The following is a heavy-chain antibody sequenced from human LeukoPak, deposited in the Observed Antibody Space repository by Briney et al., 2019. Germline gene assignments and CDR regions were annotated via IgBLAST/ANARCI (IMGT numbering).Heavy chain of an antibody. CDR3: ARHEYSGSYYGLSWFDP. V-gene: IGHV4-39*01. Sequence: PSETLSLTCTVSGGSISSSGYYWGWIRQPPGKGLEWIASIYYSGSTYYNPSLKSRVTISVDTSKNQLSLKLSSLTAADTAVYYCARHEYSGSYYGLSWFDPWGQGTLATVSS. CDR1: GGSISSSGYY. CDR2: IYYSGST. J-gene: IGHJ5*02. D-gene: IGHD1-26*01.